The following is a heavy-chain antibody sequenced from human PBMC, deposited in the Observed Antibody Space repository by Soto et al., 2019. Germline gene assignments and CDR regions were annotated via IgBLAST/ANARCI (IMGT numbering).Heavy chain of an antibody. D-gene: IGHD3-10*01. V-gene: IGHV1-24*01. J-gene: IGHJ6*02. Sequence: GASVKVSCKGSGYTLTELSMHWVRQAPGKGLEWMGGFDPEDGETIYAQKFQGRVTMTEDTSTDTAYMELSSLRSEDTAVYYCTITMVRGVGYYYGMDVWGQGTTVTISS. CDR3: TITMVRGVGYYYGMDV. CDR1: GYTLTELS. CDR2: FDPEDGET.